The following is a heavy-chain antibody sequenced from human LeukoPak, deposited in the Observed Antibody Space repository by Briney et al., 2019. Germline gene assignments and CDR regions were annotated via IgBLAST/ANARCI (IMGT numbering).Heavy chain of an antibody. CDR3: ARAQGYCSSTSCYNYYYYMDV. D-gene: IGHD2-2*02. V-gene: IGHV5-51*01. CDR1: GYNFTSYW. Sequence: GESLKISCKGSGYNFTSYWIGWVRQMPGKGLEWMGVIYPGDSDTRYSPSFQGQVTISADKSISTAYLQWSSLKASDTAMYYCARAQGYCSSTSCYNYYYYMDVWGKGTTVTVSS. CDR2: IYPGDSDT. J-gene: IGHJ6*03.